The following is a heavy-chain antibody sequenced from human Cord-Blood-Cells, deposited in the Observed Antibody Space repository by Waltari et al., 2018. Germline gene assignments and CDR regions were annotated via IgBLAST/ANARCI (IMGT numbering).Heavy chain of an antibody. V-gene: IGHV1-69*06. CDR2: MLPIVGTA. CDR3: ARPLITVTQANDAFDI. J-gene: IGHJ3*02. CDR1: GGTFSSYA. Sequence: QVQLVQSGAEVKKPGSAVKVSCKASGGTFSSYAISWVRQAPGRGFGWRRGMLPIVGTANYAQKFQGRVTISAERSTGRAYMELRSLRSEDTAVYYCARPLITVTQANDAFDIWGQGTMVTVSS. D-gene: IGHD4-17*01.